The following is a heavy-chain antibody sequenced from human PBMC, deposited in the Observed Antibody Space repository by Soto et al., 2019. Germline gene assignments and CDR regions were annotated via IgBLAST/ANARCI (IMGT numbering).Heavy chain of an antibody. J-gene: IGHJ4*02. CDR3: AREGGYCSSTSCYAGGLYDFDY. Sequence: EVQLVESGGGLVQPGGSLRLSCAASGFTVSSNYMSWVRQAPGKGLEWVSVIYSGGSTYYADSVKGRFTISRDNSKNTLYLQMNSLRAEDTAVYYCAREGGYCSSTSCYAGGLYDFDYWGQGTLVTVSS. CDR2: IYSGGST. D-gene: IGHD2-2*01. CDR1: GFTVSSNY. V-gene: IGHV3-66*01.